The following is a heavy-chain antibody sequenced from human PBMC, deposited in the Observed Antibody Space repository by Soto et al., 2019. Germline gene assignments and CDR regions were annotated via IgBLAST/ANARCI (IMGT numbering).Heavy chain of an antibody. J-gene: IGHJ4*02. CDR2: ISYDGTNK. Sequence: GGSLRLSCAASGFTFSTYGMHWVRQAPGKGLEWVAVISYDGTNKFYEDSVDGRFTISRDNSKNTLFLQMNSLRPEDTAVYYCARGTPYTTGWYYFDFWGQGTLVTVSS. D-gene: IGHD6-19*01. V-gene: IGHV3-30*03. CDR1: GFTFSTYG. CDR3: ARGTPYTTGWYYFDF.